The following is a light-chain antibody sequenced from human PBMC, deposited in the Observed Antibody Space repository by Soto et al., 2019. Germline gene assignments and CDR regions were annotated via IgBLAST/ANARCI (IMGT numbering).Light chain of an antibody. V-gene: IGKV1-27*01. CDR3: QKYNSAQFT. Sequence: DIQMTQSPSSVSASVGDRVTITCRASQAISNYLAWYQQKPGEVPKVLIYAASTLQSGVPSRFSGSGSGTDFTLTITSLQPEDVATYYCQKYNSAQFTFGHGTQVDLK. J-gene: IGKJ3*01. CDR1: QAISNY. CDR2: AAS.